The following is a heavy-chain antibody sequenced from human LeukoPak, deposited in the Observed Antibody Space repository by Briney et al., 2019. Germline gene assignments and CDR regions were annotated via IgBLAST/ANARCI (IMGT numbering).Heavy chain of an antibody. CDR3: ARDLSGWADY. V-gene: IGHV3-21*01. Sequence: GGSLRLSCAASGFTFSSYSMNWVRQAPGKGLEWVSSIHSSGSYIYYADSVKGRFTISRDNAKKSLFLQMNSLTAEDTGVYYCARDLSGWADYWGQGTLVTVSS. D-gene: IGHD6-19*01. CDR1: GFTFSSYS. CDR2: IHSSGSYI. J-gene: IGHJ4*02.